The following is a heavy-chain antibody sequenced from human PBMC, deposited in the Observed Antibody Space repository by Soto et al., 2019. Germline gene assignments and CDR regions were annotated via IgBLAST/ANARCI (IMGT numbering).Heavy chain of an antibody. CDR1: GGSIGSYY. Sequence: QVQLQESGPGLVKPSETLSLTCTVSGGSIGSYYWSWIRQPPGKGLEWIGYIYYSGSTNYNPSLRSPVTISGDTSKNQVSLKLSSVTAADTAVYYCARDRGNGSGSYNYWGQGTLVTVSS. CDR2: IYYSGST. D-gene: IGHD3-10*01. J-gene: IGHJ4*02. V-gene: IGHV4-59*01. CDR3: ARDRGNGSGSYNY.